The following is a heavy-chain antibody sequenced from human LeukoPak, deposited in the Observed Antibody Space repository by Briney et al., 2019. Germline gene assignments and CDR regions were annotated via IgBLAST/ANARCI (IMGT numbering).Heavy chain of an antibody. CDR2: IKSKSNDETT. V-gene: IGHV3-15*01. CDR1: GLTFSNAW. D-gene: IGHD5-12*01. CDR3: ATDSLVANF. Sequence: GGSLRLSCAASGLTFSNAWMSWVRQAPGKGLEWVGRIKSKSNDETTDYGTPVKGRFTLSRDDSKNMVCLQMNSLKTEDTAVYYCATDSLVANFWGQGTLVTVSS. J-gene: IGHJ4*02.